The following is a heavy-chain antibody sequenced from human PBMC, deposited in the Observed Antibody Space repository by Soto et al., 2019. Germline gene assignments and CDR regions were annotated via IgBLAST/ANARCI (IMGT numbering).Heavy chain of an antibody. CDR1: GFTFSSYG. J-gene: IGHJ6*02. CDR3: ATEYYYDSSGYYSIYYGMDV. D-gene: IGHD3-22*01. Sequence: PGGSLRLSCAASGFTFSSYGMHWVRQAPGKGLEWVEVISYDGSNKYYADSVKGRFTISRDNSKNTLYLQMNSLRAEDTAVYYYATEYYYDSSGYYSIYYGMDVWGQGTTVTVSS. V-gene: IGHV3-30*03. CDR2: ISYDGSNK.